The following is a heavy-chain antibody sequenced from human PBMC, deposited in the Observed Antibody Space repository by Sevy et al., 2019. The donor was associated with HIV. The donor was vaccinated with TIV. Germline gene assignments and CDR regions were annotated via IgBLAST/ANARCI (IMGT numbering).Heavy chain of an antibody. J-gene: IGHJ4*02. Sequence: GGSLRLSCAASGFSFSTYWMHWVRQAPGKGLEWVANIKQDESEKYYVASVKGRFTNSRDNAKNSVYLQMSSLRPEDTAIYYCARGNSGSFDYWGQGTLVTVSS. V-gene: IGHV3-7*04. CDR3: ARGNSGSFDY. CDR2: IKQDESEK. D-gene: IGHD3-22*01. CDR1: GFSFSTYW.